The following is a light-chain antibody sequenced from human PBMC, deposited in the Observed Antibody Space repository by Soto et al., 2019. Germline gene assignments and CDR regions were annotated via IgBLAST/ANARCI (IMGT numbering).Light chain of an antibody. CDR2: AAS. J-gene: IGKJ1*01. CDR3: QQYGRSPRT. V-gene: IGKV3-20*01. Sequence: EIVLTQSPGTLSLSPGESATLSCRASQFVTTGLLAWYQQKPGQTPRLLISAASSRATGIPDRFSGSGSGTDFTLTISRLEPEDFAVYYCQQYGRSPRTFGQGTKVEIK. CDR1: QFVTTGL.